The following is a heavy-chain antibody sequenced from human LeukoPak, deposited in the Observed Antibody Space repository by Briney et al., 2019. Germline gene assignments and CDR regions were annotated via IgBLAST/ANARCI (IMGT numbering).Heavy chain of an antibody. V-gene: IGHV3-23*01. Sequence: PGGSLRLSCAASGFTFGSYAMYWVRQAPGKGLEWVSGIFGSGGSAHYADSVKGRFTISRDNSKNAVYLQMDSLRAEDTATYYCAKTTTGYSSGRYPAWPIDYWGQGTLVTVSS. CDR3: AKTTTGYSSGRYPAWPIDY. CDR1: GFTFGSYA. J-gene: IGHJ4*02. CDR2: IFGSGGSA. D-gene: IGHD2-15*01.